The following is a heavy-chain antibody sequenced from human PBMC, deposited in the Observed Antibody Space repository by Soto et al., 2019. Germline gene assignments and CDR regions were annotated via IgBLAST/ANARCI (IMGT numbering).Heavy chain of an antibody. J-gene: IGHJ6*02. V-gene: IGHV3-21*01. CDR1: GFTFSSYS. Sequence: GGFLRLSCAASGFTFSSYSMNWVRQAPGKGLEWVSSITSSSSYIYYADSVKGRFTISRDNAKNSLFLQMNGLRAEDTAMYYCARARGPTDYYYYDMDVWGQGTTVTVSS. D-gene: IGHD1-26*01. CDR2: ITSSSSYI. CDR3: ARARGPTDYYYYDMDV.